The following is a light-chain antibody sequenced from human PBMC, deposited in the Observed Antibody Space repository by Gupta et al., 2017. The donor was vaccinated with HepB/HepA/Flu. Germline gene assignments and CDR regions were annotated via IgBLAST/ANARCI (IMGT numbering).Light chain of an antibody. V-gene: IGKV3-15*01. CDR2: GAS. CDR1: QSVSSN. J-gene: IGKJ1*01. Sequence: EIVMTQSPATLSVSPGARATLSCRASQSVSSNLAWYQQKPGQAPRLLIYGASTRATGIPARFSGSGSGTEFTLTISSLQSEDFAVYYCQQDNNWPGTFGQGTKVEIK. CDR3: QQDNNWPGT.